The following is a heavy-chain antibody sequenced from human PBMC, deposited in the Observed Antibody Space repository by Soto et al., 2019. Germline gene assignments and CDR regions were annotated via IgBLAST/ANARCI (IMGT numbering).Heavy chain of an antibody. J-gene: IGHJ4*02. CDR3: ANGRDGYNGFDY. CDR2: ISYDGSNK. CDR1: GFTFSSYG. V-gene: IGHV3-30*18. Sequence: QVQLVESGGGVVQPGRSLRLSCAASGFTFSSYGMHWVRQAPGKGLEWVAVISYDGSNKYYADSVKGRFTISRDNSKNTLYLQMNSLRAEDTAVYYCANGRDGYNGFDYWGQGTLVTVSS. D-gene: IGHD5-12*01.